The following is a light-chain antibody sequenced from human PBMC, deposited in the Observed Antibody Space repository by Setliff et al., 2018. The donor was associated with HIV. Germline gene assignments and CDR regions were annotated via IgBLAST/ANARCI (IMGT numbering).Light chain of an antibody. CDR2: QAS. J-gene: IGLJ1*01. V-gene: IGLV2-23*01. Sequence: QSVLAQPASVSGSPGQSITISCTGTSGDVGRYNLVSWYQQQPGKPPKLMIYQASKRPSGVSNRFSGSKSGNTASLTISGLQAEDEADYYCCSHAGTFYVFGTGTKVTV. CDR1: SGDVGRYNL. CDR3: CSHAGTFYV.